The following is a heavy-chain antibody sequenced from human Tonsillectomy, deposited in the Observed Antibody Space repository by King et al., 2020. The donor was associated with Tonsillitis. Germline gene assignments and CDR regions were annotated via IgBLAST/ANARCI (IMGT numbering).Heavy chain of an antibody. CDR3: ARDQGRVLWFGELVAFDI. Sequence: VQLQESGPGLVRPSETLSLTCNVSGGSISNYYWSWIRQPPGKGLEWIGYIFHSGSTDYNPSLKSRVTISIDTSKNQFSLKLNSVTSADTAVYYCARDQGRVLWFGELVAFDIWGQGTMVTVAS. D-gene: IGHD3-10*01. J-gene: IGHJ3*02. CDR2: IFHSGST. V-gene: IGHV4-59*01. CDR1: GGSISNYY.